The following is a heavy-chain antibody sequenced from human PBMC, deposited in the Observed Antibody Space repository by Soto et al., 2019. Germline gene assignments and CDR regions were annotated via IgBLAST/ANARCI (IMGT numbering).Heavy chain of an antibody. V-gene: IGHV1-18*01. Sequence: QVQLVQSGAEVKKPGASGKVSCRASVYTFTTYGMSWVRQAPGQGLVWMGWISTYNGNTKYAERLQGRVTMTTDTTTSTAYMELRSLRSDDTAVYYCARGPTDYYDNSGDYFLDYWGQGTLVTVSS. J-gene: IGHJ4*02. CDR2: ISTYNGNT. CDR1: VYTFTTYG. D-gene: IGHD3-22*01. CDR3: ARGPTDYYDNSGDYFLDY.